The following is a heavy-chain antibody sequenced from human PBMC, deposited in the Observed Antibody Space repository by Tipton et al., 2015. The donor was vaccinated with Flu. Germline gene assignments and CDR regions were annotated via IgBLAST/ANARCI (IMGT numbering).Heavy chain of an antibody. J-gene: IGHJ6*02. Sequence: GLVKPSETLSLTCAVYGGSFSGYYWSWIRQPPGKGLEWIGEINHSGSTNYSPSLKSRVTISLDTSKNQFSLRLSSVTAADAAVYYCARTGGDNDWYDYYGMDVWGQGTTVTISS. CDR2: INHSGST. V-gene: IGHV4-34*01. CDR1: GGSFSGYY. CDR3: ARTGGDNDWYDYYGMDV. D-gene: IGHD2-21*02.